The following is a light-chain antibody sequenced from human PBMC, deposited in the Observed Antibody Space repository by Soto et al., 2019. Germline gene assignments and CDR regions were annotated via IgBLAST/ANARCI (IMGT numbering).Light chain of an antibody. Sequence: QSALTQPASVSGSPGQSITISCTGTSSDVGDHNYVSWYQQQPGKAPKLMIYAVSNRPSGVSNRFSGSKSGNTASLTISGLQAEDEADYYCSSYTTSSTVIFGGGTKVTV. J-gene: IGLJ2*01. CDR2: AVS. V-gene: IGLV2-14*03. CDR1: SSDVGDHNY. CDR3: SSYTTSSTVI.